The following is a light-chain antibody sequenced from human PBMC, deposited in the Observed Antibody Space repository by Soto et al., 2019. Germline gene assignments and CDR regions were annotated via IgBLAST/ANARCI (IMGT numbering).Light chain of an antibody. CDR3: QQYNSYSWT. CDR1: QSIISW. V-gene: IGKV1-5*01. CDR2: DAS. Sequence: IHMTHSPSTLSASVLYRVTITFLASQSIISWLAWYQQKPGKAPKLLIYDASSLESGVPSRFSGSGSGTEFTLTISSLQPDDFATYYCQQYNSYSWTFGQGTKVDIK. J-gene: IGKJ1*01.